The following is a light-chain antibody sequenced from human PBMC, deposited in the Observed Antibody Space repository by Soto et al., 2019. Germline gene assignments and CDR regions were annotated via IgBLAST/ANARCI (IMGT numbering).Light chain of an antibody. J-gene: IGKJ4*01. Sequence: DIQMTQSPSSLSASVGDRVTITCRASQSISSYLNWYQQKPGKAPKLLIYAASSLQSGVPSRFRGSVSGTDFNLTISSLLPEDFTTYYCQQSYSTPFTFCGGTKVEIK. CDR1: QSISSY. CDR3: QQSYSTPFT. V-gene: IGKV1-39*01. CDR2: AAS.